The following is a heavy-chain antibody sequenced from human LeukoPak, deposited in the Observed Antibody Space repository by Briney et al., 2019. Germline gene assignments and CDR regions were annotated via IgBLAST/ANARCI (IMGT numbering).Heavy chain of an antibody. CDR2: INHSGST. CDR1: GGSFSGYC. V-gene: IGHV4-34*01. J-gene: IGHJ4*02. D-gene: IGHD4-17*01. CDR3: ARDGDCFDY. Sequence: PSETLSLTCAVYGGSFSGYCWSWIHQPPGRGLEWSGEINHSGSTNYNPSLKSRVTISVDTSKNQFSLKLSSVTAADTAVYYCARDGDCFDYWGQGTLVTVSS.